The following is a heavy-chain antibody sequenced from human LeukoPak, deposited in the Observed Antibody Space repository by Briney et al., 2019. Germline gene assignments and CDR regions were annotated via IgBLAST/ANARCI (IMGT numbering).Heavy chain of an antibody. CDR1: GFTFSDAW. V-gene: IGHV3-30-3*01. D-gene: IGHD1-20*01. J-gene: IGHJ6*02. CDR2: ISFDGYNK. Sequence: GGSLRLSCAASGFTFSDAWMTWVRQVPGKGLEWVAVISFDGYNKFYADSVKGRFTISRDNSKNTLSLQMNSLRPDDTAAYYCARGSITNGMDVWGQGTTVTVSS. CDR3: ARGSITNGMDV.